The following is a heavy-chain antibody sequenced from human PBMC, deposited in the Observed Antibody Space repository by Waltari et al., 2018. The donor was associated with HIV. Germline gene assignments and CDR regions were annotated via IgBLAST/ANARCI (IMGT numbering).Heavy chain of an antibody. CDR1: GFPLRACW. CDR3: ATDPPHAHTPVTGGDY. D-gene: IGHD6-19*01. V-gene: IGHV3-7*01. J-gene: IGHJ4*02. Sequence: EVKLVESGGGLVQPGGSLRLSCAASGFPLRACWLRWVRQTAGKGLEWVASISQDGSEKYYVDSVECRFTISRDNAKNSLSLQINSLRAEDTAIYYCATDPPHAHTPVTGGDYWGQGTLVTVSS. CDR2: ISQDGSEK.